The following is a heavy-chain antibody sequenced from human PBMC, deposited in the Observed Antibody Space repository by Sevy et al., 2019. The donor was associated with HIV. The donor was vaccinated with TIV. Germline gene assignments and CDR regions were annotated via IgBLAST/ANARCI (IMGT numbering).Heavy chain of an antibody. Sequence: GGSLRLSCAASGFSLETYWMNWVRQAPGKPLEWVANIKEDDTVKYYVDSVKGRFTIFRDNGRNLVYLVMNNLRVEDTALYYCVRAIQSEGSFWGQGTLVTVSS. CDR2: IKEDDTVK. CDR3: VRAIQSEGSF. CDR1: GFSLETYW. V-gene: IGHV3-7*04. J-gene: IGHJ4*02. D-gene: IGHD2-2*02.